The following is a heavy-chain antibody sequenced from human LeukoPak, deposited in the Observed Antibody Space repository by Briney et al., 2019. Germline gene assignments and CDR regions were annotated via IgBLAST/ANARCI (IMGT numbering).Heavy chain of an antibody. J-gene: IGHJ6*04. D-gene: IGHD6-13*01. Sequence: SETLSLTCTVSVGSISSYYWSWIRQPPGKGLEWIGYIYYSGSTNYNPSLKSRVTISVDTSKNQFSLKLSSVTAADTAVYYCARSGIAAAGRPYYYYGMDVWGKGTTVTVSS. CDR3: ARSGIAAAGRPYYYYGMDV. CDR1: VGSISSYY. CDR2: IYYSGST. V-gene: IGHV4-59*01.